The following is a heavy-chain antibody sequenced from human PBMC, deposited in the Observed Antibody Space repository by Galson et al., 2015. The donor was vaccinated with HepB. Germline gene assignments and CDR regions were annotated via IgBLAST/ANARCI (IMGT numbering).Heavy chain of an antibody. D-gene: IGHD1-1*01. CDR2: IYYSGST. CDR1: GGSISSYY. CDR3: ASHPKETYNWNDLPWGMDV. Sequence: SETLSLTCTVSGGSISSYYWSWIRQPPGKGLEWIGYIYYSGSTNYNPSLKSRVTISVDTSKNQFSLKLSSVTAADTAVYYCASHPKETYNWNDLPWGMDVWGQGTTVTVSS. V-gene: IGHV4-59*01. J-gene: IGHJ6*02.